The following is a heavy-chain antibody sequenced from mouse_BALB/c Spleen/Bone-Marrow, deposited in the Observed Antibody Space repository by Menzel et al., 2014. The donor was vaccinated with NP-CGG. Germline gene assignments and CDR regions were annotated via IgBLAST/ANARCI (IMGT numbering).Heavy chain of an antibody. D-gene: IGHD1-2*01. CDR2: INPDSRTI. J-gene: IGHJ1*01. V-gene: IGHV4-1*02. Sequence: VQLKDSGGGLVQPGGSLKLSCAASGFDFSRYWMTWVRQAPGKGLEWIGEINPDSRTINYTPSLKDKFIISRDSAKNTLYLQMSKVRSEDTALYYCARPGYYGYQNVWGAGTTVTVSP. CDR1: GFDFSRYW. CDR3: ARPGYYGYQNV.